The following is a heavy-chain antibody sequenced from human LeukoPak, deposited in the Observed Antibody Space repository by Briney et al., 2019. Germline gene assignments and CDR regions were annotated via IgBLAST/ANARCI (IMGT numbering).Heavy chain of an antibody. D-gene: IGHD3-3*01. CDR3: ARVTPKYYDFWSGFNYYYMDV. V-gene: IGHV4-4*07. CDR2: IYTSGST. J-gene: IGHJ6*03. CDR1: GSSISSYY. Sequence: SETLSLTCTVSGSSISSYYWSWIRQPAGKGLEWIGRIYTSGSTNYNPSLKSRVTMSVDTSKNQFSLKLSSVTAADTAVYYCARVTPKYYDFWSGFNYYYMDVWGKGTTVTVSS.